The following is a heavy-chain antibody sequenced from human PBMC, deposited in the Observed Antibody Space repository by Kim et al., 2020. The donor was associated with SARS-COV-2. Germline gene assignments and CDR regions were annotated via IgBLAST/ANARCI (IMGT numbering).Heavy chain of an antibody. CDR2: ISSTSSYI. CDR3: ARGVSSLSTY. CDR1: GFTFSTYS. D-gene: IGHD6-6*01. Sequence: GGSLRLSCAASGFTFSTYSMNWVRQAPGKGLEWVSSISSTSSYIYYADSVKGRFPISRDNAKNSLYLQMNSLRAEDTAVYYCARGVSSLSTYWGQGTLVTVSS. J-gene: IGHJ4*02. V-gene: IGHV3-21*01.